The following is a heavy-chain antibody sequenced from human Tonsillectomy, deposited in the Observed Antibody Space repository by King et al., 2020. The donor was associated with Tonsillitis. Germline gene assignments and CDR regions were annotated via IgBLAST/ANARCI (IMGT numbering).Heavy chain of an antibody. Sequence: VQLVESGGGLIQPGGSLRLSCAASGFTVSSNYMNWVRQAPGKGLEWVSLIYSDGSTYYADSVRGRFTISRDTSKNTLCLQMNSLRAEDTAVYYCARVAHDYYDFWRFDYWGQGTLVTVSS. CDR1: GFTVSSNY. J-gene: IGHJ4*02. CDR2: IYSDGST. D-gene: IGHD3-3*01. CDR3: ARVAHDYYDFWRFDY. V-gene: IGHV3-53*01.